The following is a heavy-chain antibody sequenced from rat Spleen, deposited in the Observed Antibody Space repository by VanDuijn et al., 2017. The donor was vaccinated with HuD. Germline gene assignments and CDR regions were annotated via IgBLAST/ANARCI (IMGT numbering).Heavy chain of an antibody. Sequence: EVQLVESGGALVQPGRSLKLSCAASGFTFSDYYMAWVRQAPTKGLEWVATISYDDRSTYYRDSVKGRFTISRDNAKSTLSLQMDSLRSEDTATYYCARRHYGYTDYFDYWGQGVMVTVSS. D-gene: IGHD1-9*01. CDR3: ARRHYGYTDYFDY. CDR2: ISYDDRST. CDR1: GFTFSDYY. V-gene: IGHV5-7*01. J-gene: IGHJ2*01.